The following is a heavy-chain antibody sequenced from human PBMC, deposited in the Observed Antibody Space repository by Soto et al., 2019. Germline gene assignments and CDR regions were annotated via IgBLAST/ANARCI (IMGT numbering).Heavy chain of an antibody. V-gene: IGHV1-8*01. CDR1: GYTFTSHD. CDR2: MNPNSGHT. CDR3: ASDMSTT. Sequence: QVQLVQSGAEVKKPGASVKVSCKASGYTFTSHDINWMRQTTGQGLEWMGWMNPNSGHTNYAQKFQGRVTMTRDTSINTAYMELTNLRSEDTAIHYCASDMSTTWGQGTLVTVSS. D-gene: IGHD2-2*01. J-gene: IGHJ5*02.